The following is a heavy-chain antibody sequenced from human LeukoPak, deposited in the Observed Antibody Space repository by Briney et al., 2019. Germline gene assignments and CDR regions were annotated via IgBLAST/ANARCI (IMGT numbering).Heavy chain of an antibody. Sequence: GASVKVSCKASGYTFTDYYMHWVRQAPGQGLEWMGWINPYNGGTNYAQKFQGTVTMARDTSISTAYVELSRVRSDDTAVYYCAREGLGDSSGYHHAFDIWGQATMVTISS. D-gene: IGHD3-22*01. J-gene: IGHJ3*02. CDR3: AREGLGDSSGYHHAFDI. CDR2: INPYNGGT. CDR1: GYTFTDYY. V-gene: IGHV1-2*02.